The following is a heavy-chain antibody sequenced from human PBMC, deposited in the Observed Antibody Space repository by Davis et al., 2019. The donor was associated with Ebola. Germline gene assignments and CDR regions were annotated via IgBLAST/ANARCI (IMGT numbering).Heavy chain of an antibody. V-gene: IGHV3-48*04. CDR2: ISTFGNTI. CDR1: GFTFSSYS. J-gene: IGHJ4*02. CDR3: ARSIATTTLFDY. D-gene: IGHD1-14*01. Sequence: GESLKISCAASGFTFSSYSMSWVRLAPGKGLEWISHISTFGNTIYYADSMKGRFTISRDNANNLLYLHMDGLRAEDTAVYYCARSIATTTLFDYWGQGTLVTVSS.